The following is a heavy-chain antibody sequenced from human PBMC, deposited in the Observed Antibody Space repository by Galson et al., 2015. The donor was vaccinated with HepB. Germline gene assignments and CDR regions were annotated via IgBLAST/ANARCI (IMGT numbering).Heavy chain of an antibody. V-gene: IGHV1-18*01. D-gene: IGHD3-16*01. CDR1: GYTFNTHG. J-gene: IGHJ4*02. Sequence: QSGAEVKKPGEFLKISCKASGYTFNTHGISWVRQAPGQGLEWMGWISAHNGNTNYAQTVQGRVTMTTDTSTSTTYMELRSLRSDDTAIYYCARVWADYLDNWGQGTLVTVSS. CDR2: ISAHNGNT. CDR3: ARVWADYLDN.